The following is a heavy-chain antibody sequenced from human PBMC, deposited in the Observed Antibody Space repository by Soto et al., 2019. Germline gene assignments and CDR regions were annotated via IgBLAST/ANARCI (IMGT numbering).Heavy chain of an antibody. CDR1: GFTFTSSA. Sequence: ASVKVSCKASGFTFTSSAVQWVRQARGQRLEWIGWIVVGSGNTNYAQKFQERITITRDMSTSTAYMELSSLRSEDTAVYYCAAEITHYYDSSGYGGDAFDIWGQGTLVTVSS. CDR3: AAEITHYYDSSGYGGDAFDI. D-gene: IGHD3-22*01. V-gene: IGHV1-58*01. CDR2: IVVGSGNT. J-gene: IGHJ3*02.